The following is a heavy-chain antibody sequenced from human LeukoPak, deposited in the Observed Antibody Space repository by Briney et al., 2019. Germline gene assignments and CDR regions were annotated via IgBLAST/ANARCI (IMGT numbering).Heavy chain of an antibody. Sequence: QTLSLTCTVSGGSISSGGYYWSWIRQHPGKGLDWIGYIYFSGSTYYNPSLRSRVTISVDTSKNQFSLKLSSVTAADTAVYYCARGIRYYYGSGSPYYFDYWGQGTLDTVSS. CDR3: ARGIRYYYGSGSPYYFDY. CDR2: IYFSGST. CDR1: GGSISSGGYY. J-gene: IGHJ4*02. D-gene: IGHD3-10*01. V-gene: IGHV4-31*03.